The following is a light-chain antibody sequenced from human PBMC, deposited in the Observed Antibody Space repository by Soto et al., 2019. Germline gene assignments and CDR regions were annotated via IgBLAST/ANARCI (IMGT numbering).Light chain of an antibody. V-gene: IGKV4-1*01. CDR1: QSVLYSSNNKNY. CDR3: QQYYSAPWT. Sequence: DILMTQSPDSLAVSLGERATINCRSSQSVLYSSNNKNYLTWYQQRPGQPPKLLIYWASTRQSGVPDRFSGSESGTDFTLTISSLQAEDVAVYYCQQYYSAPWTFGQGTKVDIK. J-gene: IGKJ1*01. CDR2: WAS.